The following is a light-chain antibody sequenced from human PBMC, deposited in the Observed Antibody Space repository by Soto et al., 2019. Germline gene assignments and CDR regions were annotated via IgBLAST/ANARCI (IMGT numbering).Light chain of an antibody. CDR2: GAS. J-gene: IGKJ1*01. CDR3: QHRFSWPPA. V-gene: IGKV3-15*01. Sequence: ETVMTQSPATLSVSPGERATLSCRASQSVNSNLAWYQQKLGQAPRVLIFGASTRATGIPARFSGSGSGTEFTLTISGLEPEDFAVYYCQHRFSWPPAFGQGTKVDI. CDR1: QSVNSN.